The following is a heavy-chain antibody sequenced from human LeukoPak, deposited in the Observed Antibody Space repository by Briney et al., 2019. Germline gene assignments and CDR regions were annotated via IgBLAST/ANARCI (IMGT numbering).Heavy chain of an antibody. Sequence: SETLSLTCTVSGGSISSSSYYWSWIRQPAGKGLEWIGRIYTSGSTNYNPSLKSRVTISVDTSKNQFSLKLSSVTAADTAVYYCARDTIVVPAAIQYFDYWGQGTLVTVSS. CDR1: GGSISSSSYY. V-gene: IGHV4-61*02. D-gene: IGHD2-2*01. CDR2: IYTSGST. CDR3: ARDTIVVPAAIQYFDY. J-gene: IGHJ4*02.